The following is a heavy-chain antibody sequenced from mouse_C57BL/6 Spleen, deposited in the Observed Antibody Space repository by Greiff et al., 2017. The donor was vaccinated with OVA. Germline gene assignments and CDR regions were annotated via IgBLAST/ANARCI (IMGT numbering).Heavy chain of an antibody. CDR3: ARNNYFDY. CDR2: INPSTGGT. Sequence: VQLQQSGPELVKPGASVKISCKASGYSFTGYYMNWVKQSPEKSLEWIGEINPSTGGTTYNQKFKAKATLTVDKSSSTAYMQLKSLTSDDSAVYYCARNNYFDYWGQGTTLTVSS. J-gene: IGHJ2*01. CDR1: GYSFTGYY. V-gene: IGHV1-42*01.